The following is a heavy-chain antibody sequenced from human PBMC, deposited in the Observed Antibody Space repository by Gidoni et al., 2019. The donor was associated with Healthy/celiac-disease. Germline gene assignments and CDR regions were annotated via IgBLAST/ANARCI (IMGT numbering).Heavy chain of an antibody. CDR2: LSGSGGSP. V-gene: IGHV3-23*01. J-gene: IGHJ4*02. CDR1: GFTFSRYA. Sequence: EVQLLESGGGLVQPGGSLRLSCAASGFTFSRYAMSWVRQAPGKGLEWVSALSGSGGSPYYADSVKGRFTISRDNSKNTLYLQMNSLRAEDTAVYYCAKPAIFTMVRGARYYFDYWGQGTLVTVSS. D-gene: IGHD3-10*01. CDR3: AKPAIFTMVRGARYYFDY.